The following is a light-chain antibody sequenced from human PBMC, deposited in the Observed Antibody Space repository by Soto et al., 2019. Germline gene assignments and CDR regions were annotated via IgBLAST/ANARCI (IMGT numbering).Light chain of an antibody. J-gene: IGLJ1*01. Sequence: VLTQPPSASGTPGQRVTVSCSGSSSNIASNTVNWYQQLPGTAPKLLIYSNDQRPSGVPDRFSASKSGTSASLAISGLQSEDEADYYCASWDDSLNGHVFGTGTKVTVL. CDR3: ASWDDSLNGHV. CDR1: SSNIASNT. V-gene: IGLV1-44*01. CDR2: SND.